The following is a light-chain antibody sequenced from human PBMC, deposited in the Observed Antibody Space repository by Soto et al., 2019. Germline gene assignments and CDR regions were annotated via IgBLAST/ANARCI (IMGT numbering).Light chain of an antibody. V-gene: IGKV3-11*01. CDR2: DAS. CDR1: QSVSSY. J-gene: IGKJ4*01. Sequence: EIVLTQSPATLSLSPGERATLSCRASQSVSSYLAWYQQKPGQAPRLLIYDASNRATGIPARFSGSGSGTVFPLTISSLEPEDFAVYYCQQRNNWPPFSLTFGGGTKVEIK. CDR3: QQRNNWPPFSLT.